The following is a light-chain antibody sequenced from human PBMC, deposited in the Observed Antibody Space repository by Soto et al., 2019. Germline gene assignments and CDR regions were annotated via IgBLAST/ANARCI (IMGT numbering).Light chain of an antibody. CDR3: QRYGSSLT. Sequence: EVVLTQSPGTLSLSPGERATLACRASKSVSNYVAWYQQKSGQPPRLLIYGASSRASGIPDRFSGSGSGTNFTLTISRVEPEDFAPYYCQRYGSSLTFGLGTKVDIK. CDR1: KSVSNY. J-gene: IGKJ1*01. CDR2: GAS. V-gene: IGKV3-20*01.